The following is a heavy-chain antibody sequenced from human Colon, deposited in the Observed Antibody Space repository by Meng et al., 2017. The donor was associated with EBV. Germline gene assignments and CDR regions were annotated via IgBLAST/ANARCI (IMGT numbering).Heavy chain of an antibody. CDR3: SRADGSESSNWFDP. J-gene: IGHJ5*02. CDR2: INHSGSH. V-gene: IGHV4-34*01. D-gene: IGHD3-10*01. CDR1: CGFVCGDY. Sequence: QDQLQQWGGGVLMHLVTPLLVCAVYCGFVCGDYWSHILQPPRKGLVWIGYINHSGSHHYNPSVKSRLTISVDTYKNKFSLKLSFVTAAATAVYFCSRADGSESSNWFDPWGQGTLVTVSS.